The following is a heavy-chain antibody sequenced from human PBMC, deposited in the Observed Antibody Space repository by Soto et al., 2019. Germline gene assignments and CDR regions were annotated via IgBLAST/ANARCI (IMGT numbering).Heavy chain of an antibody. Sequence: PGGSLRLSCAASGFTVSSKYMSWVRQAPGKGLEWVSAISGSGGSTYYADSVKGRFTISRDNSKNTLYPQMNSLRAEDTAVYYCAKDFPYYYGSGSYLPFDYWGQGTLVTVSS. J-gene: IGHJ4*02. V-gene: IGHV3-23*01. CDR3: AKDFPYYYGSGSYLPFDY. D-gene: IGHD3-10*01. CDR2: ISGSGGST. CDR1: GFTVSSKY.